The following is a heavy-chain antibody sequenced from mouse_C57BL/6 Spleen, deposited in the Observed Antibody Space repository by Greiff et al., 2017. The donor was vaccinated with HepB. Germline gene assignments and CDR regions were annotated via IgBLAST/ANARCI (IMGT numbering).Heavy chain of an antibody. CDR1: GYAFTNYL. V-gene: IGHV1-54*01. J-gene: IGHJ4*01. Sequence: QVQLKESGAELVRPGTSVKVSCKASGYAFTNYLIEWVKQRPGQGLEWIGVINPGSGGTNYNEKFKGKATLTADKSSSTAYMQRSSLTSEDSAVYFCARGGGGPFYAMDYWGQGTSVTVSS. CDR2: INPGSGGT. D-gene: IGHD1-1*02. CDR3: ARGGGGPFYAMDY.